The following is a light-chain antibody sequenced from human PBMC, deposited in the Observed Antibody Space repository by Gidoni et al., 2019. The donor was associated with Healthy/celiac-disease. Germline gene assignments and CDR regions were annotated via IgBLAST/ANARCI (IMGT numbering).Light chain of an antibody. CDR2: GAS. CDR1: QSVSSN. Sequence: EIVMTQSPATLSVSPGERATLSCRASQSVSSNLAWYQQKPGQAPRLLIYGASTRATGIPARFSGSGSGTEFTLAISSLQSEDFAVYYWQQYNNWPPGAKPYTFGQGTKLEIK. V-gene: IGKV3-15*01. CDR3: QQYNNWPPGAKPYT. J-gene: IGKJ2*01.